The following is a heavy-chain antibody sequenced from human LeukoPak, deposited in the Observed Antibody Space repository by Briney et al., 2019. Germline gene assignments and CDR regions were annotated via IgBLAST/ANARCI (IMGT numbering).Heavy chain of an antibody. CDR3: ARLQYDVRDSTNWFDP. J-gene: IGHJ5*02. CDR2: IYYSGST. D-gene: IGHD5/OR15-5a*01. V-gene: IGHV4-30-4*08. CDR1: GGSISSGDYY. Sequence: SETLSLTCTVSGGSISSGDYYWSWIRQPPGKGLEWIGYIYYSGSTYYNPSLKSRVTISVDTSKNQFSLKLSSVTAADTAVYYCARLQYDVRDSTNWFDPWGQGTLVTVSS.